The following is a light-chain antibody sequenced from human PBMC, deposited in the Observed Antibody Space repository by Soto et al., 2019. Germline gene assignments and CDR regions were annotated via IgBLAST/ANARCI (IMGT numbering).Light chain of an antibody. Sequence: EIVMTQSPATLSLSPGERATLSCRASQSLSSNYLAWYQQKPGQAPRLLIYDASNRATGIPARFSGSGSGTDFTLTISSLEPEDFAVYYCQQRSNWPTVFGHGTKVDIK. CDR1: QSLSSNY. J-gene: IGKJ3*01. CDR2: DAS. CDR3: QQRSNWPTV. V-gene: IGKV3-11*01.